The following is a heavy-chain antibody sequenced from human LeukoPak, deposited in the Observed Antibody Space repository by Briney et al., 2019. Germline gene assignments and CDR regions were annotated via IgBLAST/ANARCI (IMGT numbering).Heavy chain of an antibody. CDR3: ARRYYYGSGSYLGY. J-gene: IGHJ4*02. Sequence: GGSLRLSCAASGFTFSSYWMSWVRQAPGKGLEWVANIKQDGSEKYYVDSVKGRFTISRDNAKNSLYLQMNSLRAEDTAVYYCARRYYYGSGSYLGYWGQGTLVTVSS. CDR2: IKQDGSEK. V-gene: IGHV3-7*01. CDR1: GFTFSSYW. D-gene: IGHD3-10*01.